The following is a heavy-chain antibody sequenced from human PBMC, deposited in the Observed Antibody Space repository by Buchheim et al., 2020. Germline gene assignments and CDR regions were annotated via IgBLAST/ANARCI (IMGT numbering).Heavy chain of an antibody. V-gene: IGHV3-74*01. J-gene: IGHJ4*02. D-gene: IGHD1-26*01. CDR1: GFTFRSSW. CDR2: INQDGRTT. CDR3: VREFGGSDDY. Sequence: EVQLVESGGGLVLPGGSLRLSCAASGFTFRSSWMHWVRQAPGRGLVWVARINQDGRTTNYGESVRGRFSISRDNAQNTVYLQMNSLRAEDTALYYCVREFGGSDDYWGQGSLGTVSS.